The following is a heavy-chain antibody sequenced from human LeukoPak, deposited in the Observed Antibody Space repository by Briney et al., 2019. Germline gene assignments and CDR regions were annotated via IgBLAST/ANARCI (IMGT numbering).Heavy chain of an antibody. CDR1: EFTFSSYT. V-gene: IGHV3-21*01. CDR3: ARDPGRCSSTSCYPDY. J-gene: IGHJ4*02. Sequence: GESLRLSCAASEFTFSSYTMNWVRQAPGQELEWVSSISSRSSYIYYADSVKGRFTISRDNAKNSLYLQMNSLRAEDTAVYYCARDPGRCSSTSCYPDYWGQGTLVTVSS. D-gene: IGHD2-2*01. CDR2: ISSRSSYI.